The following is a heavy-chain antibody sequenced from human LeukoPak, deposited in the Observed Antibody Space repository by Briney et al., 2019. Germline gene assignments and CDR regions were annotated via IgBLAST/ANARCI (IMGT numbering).Heavy chain of an antibody. J-gene: IGHJ5*02. D-gene: IGHD3-3*01. CDR1: GFTFTFYG. Sequence: GTLRLSCAASGFTFTFYGMSWVRQPPGKGLEWIGEINHSGSTNYNPSLKSRVTISVDTSKNQFSLKLSSVTAADTAVYYCARAKRAVIRITIFGGAWFDPWGQGTLVTVSS. V-gene: IGHV4-34*01. CDR3: ARAKRAVIRITIFGGAWFDP. CDR2: INHSGST.